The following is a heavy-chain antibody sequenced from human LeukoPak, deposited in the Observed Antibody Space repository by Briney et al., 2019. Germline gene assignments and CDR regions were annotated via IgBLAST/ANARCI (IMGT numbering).Heavy chain of an antibody. CDR2: IRFDGSNE. Sequence: GGPLRLSCAVSGFTFSDYGMHWVRQAPGKGLEWVTFIRFDGSNEYYAASVKGRFTISRDNSKNTLFLQMNSVRAEDTALYYCVRSITMFQYWGQGTLVTVSS. CDR3: VRSITMFQY. J-gene: IGHJ1*01. CDR1: GFTFSDYG. V-gene: IGHV3-30*02. D-gene: IGHD3-10*02.